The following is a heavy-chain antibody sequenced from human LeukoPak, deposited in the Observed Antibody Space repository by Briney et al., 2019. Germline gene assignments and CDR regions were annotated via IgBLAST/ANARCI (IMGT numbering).Heavy chain of an antibody. CDR3: ARWDYDILTGYYSFDY. J-gene: IGHJ4*02. V-gene: IGHV6-1*01. CDR2: TYYRSKWYN. D-gene: IGHD3-9*01. Sequence: SQTLSLTCAISGDSVSSNSAAWNWIRQSPSRCLEWLGRTYYRSKWYNDYAVSVKSRITINPDTSKNQFSLQLNSVTPEDTAVYYCARWDYDILTGYYSFDYWGQGTLVTVSS. CDR1: GDSVSSNSAA.